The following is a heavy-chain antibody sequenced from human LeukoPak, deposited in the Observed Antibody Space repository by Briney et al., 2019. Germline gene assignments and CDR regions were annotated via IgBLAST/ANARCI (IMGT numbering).Heavy chain of an antibody. CDR3: ARGGIIGGSYYYIMDV. CDR2: INPYNGNT. D-gene: IGHD3-10*01. CDR1: AYTFTSYV. V-gene: IGHV1-18*01. Sequence: GASVTVSCKASAYTFTSYVISWVRQAPGQGLEWMGWINPYNGNTNYAQKFQGRVTLTTDTSTSTAYMELRSLRSDDTAVYYCARGGIIGGSYYYIMDVWGQGTTVTVS. J-gene: IGHJ6*02.